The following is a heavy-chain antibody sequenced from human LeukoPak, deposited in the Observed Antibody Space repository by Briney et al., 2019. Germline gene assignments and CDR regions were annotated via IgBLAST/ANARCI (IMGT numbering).Heavy chain of an antibody. V-gene: IGHV4-59*12. Sequence: SETLSLTCTVSGGSISSYYWSWIRQPPGKGLEWIGYIYYSGSTNYNPSLKSRVTISVDKSKNQFSLKLSSVTAADTAVYYCARDFPTSYYDILTGYYNDAFDIWGQGTMVTVSS. J-gene: IGHJ3*02. CDR3: ARDFPTSYYDILTGYYNDAFDI. D-gene: IGHD3-9*01. CDR1: GGSISSYY. CDR2: IYYSGST.